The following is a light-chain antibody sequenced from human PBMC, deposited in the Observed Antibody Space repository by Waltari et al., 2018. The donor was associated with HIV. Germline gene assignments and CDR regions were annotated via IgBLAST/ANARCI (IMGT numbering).Light chain of an antibody. J-gene: IGKJ2*01. CDR2: EVS. CDR1: QSLKHTDGKTY. Sequence: DIVMTQTPPSLSVTPGQPASFSCNSSQSLKHTDGKTYLYWYLQRPGQFPQVLIYEVSKRYAGVPDRFSGSGSGTHFTLKIARVEAEDVGSYYCMQSLHLLYTFGQGTKLESK. CDR3: MQSLHLLYT. V-gene: IGKV2D-29*02.